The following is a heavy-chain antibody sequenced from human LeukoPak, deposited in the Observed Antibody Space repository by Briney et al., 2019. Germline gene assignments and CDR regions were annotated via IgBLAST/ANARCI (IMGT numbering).Heavy chain of an antibody. V-gene: IGHV1-69*01. CDR3: ARSPRAMAIFDY. CDR1: GGTFSSYA. D-gene: IGHD5-18*01. CDR2: IIPIFSTA. Sequence: SVKVSCKASGGTFSSYAISWVRQAPGQGLEWMGGIIPIFSTANYAQKFQGRVTITADESTSTAYKELSSLRSEDTAVYYCARSPRAMAIFDYWGQGTLVTVSS. J-gene: IGHJ4*02.